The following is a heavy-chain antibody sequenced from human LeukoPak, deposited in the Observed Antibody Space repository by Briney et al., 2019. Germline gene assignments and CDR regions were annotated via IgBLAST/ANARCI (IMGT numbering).Heavy chain of an antibody. Sequence: SETLSLTCIVSGGSISSSSYYWTWVRQPPGKGLEWIGSMYFSGSTYYNAALKIRLTISVDTSKNQFSLELSSVTAADTAVYYCAREEGIAAAGALEYWGQGILVTVSS. CDR1: GGSISSSSYY. CDR3: AREEGIAAAGALEY. D-gene: IGHD6-13*01. V-gene: IGHV4-39*07. CDR2: MYFSGST. J-gene: IGHJ4*02.